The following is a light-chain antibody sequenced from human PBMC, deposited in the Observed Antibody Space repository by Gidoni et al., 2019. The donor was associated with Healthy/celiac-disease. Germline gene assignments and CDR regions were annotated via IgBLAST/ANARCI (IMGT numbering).Light chain of an antibody. V-gene: IGLV3-19*01. J-gene: IGLJ2*01. CDR2: GKN. CDR3: NSRDSSGNPEL. Sequence: SSALTQDPAVSVALGQTVRITCQGDSLRSYYASWYQQKPGQAPVLVIYGKNNRPSGIPDRFSGSSSGNTASLTITGAQAEDEADYYCNSRDSSGNPELFGGGTKLTVL. CDR1: SLRSYY.